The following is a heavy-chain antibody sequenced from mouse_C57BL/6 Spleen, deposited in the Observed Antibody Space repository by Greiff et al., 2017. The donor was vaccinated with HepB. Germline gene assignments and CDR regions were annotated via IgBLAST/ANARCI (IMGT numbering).Heavy chain of an antibody. CDR2: IDPSDSYT. CDR1: GYTFTSYW. D-gene: IGHD4-1*01. CDR3: ARAQTGTWFAY. J-gene: IGHJ3*01. Sequence: VQLQQSGAELVRPGTSVKLSCKASGYTFTSYWMHWVKQRPGQGLEWIGVIDPSDSYTNYNQKFKGKATLTVDTSSSTAYMQLSSLTSVDSAVYSCARAQTGTWFAYWGQGTLVTVSA. V-gene: IGHV1-59*01.